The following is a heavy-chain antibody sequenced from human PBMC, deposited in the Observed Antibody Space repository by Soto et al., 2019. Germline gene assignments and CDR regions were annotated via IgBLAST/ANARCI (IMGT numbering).Heavy chain of an antibody. D-gene: IGHD1-26*01. J-gene: IGHJ4*02. CDR2: ISGSGGST. CDR3: ARRGSGSYYDY. CDR1: GFTFSSYA. Sequence: EVQLLESGGGLVQPGGSLRLSCAASGFTFSSYAMRWVRHAPGKGLEWVSAISGSGGSTYYADSVKGRFTISRDNSKNPLYLQMNGLRAEDTAVYYCARRGSGSYYDYWGQGTLVTVSS. V-gene: IGHV3-23*01.